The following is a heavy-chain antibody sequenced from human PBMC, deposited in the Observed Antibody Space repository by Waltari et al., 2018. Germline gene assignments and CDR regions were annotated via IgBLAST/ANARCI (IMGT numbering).Heavy chain of an antibody. V-gene: IGHV4-39*07. Sequence: QVQLQESGPGLVKPSETLSLTCSVSGAYFESSSHYWGWVRQPPGKGLEWIGSIYYSGSTHYHPSLKSLVNMPVDTANYQFSLKVTSLTAADTAIYYCARTAYDHLTGYPTLDHWGQGILVTVSS. D-gene: IGHD3-9*01. CDR2: IYYSGST. CDR3: ARTAYDHLTGYPTLDH. CDR1: GAYFESSSHY. J-gene: IGHJ4*02.